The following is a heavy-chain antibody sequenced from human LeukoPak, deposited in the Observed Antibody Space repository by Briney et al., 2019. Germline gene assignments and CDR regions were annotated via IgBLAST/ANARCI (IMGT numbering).Heavy chain of an antibody. D-gene: IGHD6-13*01. V-gene: IGHV4-39*07. CDR1: DGSINTSGYS. Sequence: SETLSLTCTVSDGSINTSGYSWGWIRQPPGKGLEWIGNIYYSRSTYYNPSLKSRLTISVDTSKNQFSLKLSSVTAADTAVYYCARLAAAGTRTGIDSWGQGTLVTVSS. CDR2: IYYSRST. CDR3: ARLAAAGTRTGIDS. J-gene: IGHJ4*02.